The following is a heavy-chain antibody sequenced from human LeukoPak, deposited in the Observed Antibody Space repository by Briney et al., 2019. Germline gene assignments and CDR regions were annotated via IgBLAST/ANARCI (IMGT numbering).Heavy chain of an antibody. CDR3: ARTYERDLDY. J-gene: IGHJ4*02. V-gene: IGHV3-48*01. Sequence: GGSLRLSCAASGFTFSRYHMNWVRQAPGKGLEWVSYISIISSTIYYADSVEGRFTISRDDAKNSVYLQMNSLRADDTAVYYCARTYERDLDYWGQGTLVTVSS. D-gene: IGHD5-12*01. CDR2: ISIISSTI. CDR1: GFTFSRYH.